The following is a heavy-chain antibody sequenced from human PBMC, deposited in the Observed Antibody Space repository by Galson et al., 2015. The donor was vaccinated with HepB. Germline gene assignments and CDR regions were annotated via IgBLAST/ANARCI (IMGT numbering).Heavy chain of an antibody. D-gene: IGHD3-10*01. Sequence: SLRLSCAASGFTFSSYSMNWVRQAPGKGLEWVSYISSSSSTIYYADSVKGRFTISRDNAKNSLYLQMNSLRDEDTAVYYCARAGSGSYFGRSKSVYYFDHWGQGTLVTVSS. CDR1: GFTFSSYS. J-gene: IGHJ4*02. V-gene: IGHV3-48*02. CDR2: ISSSSSTI. CDR3: ARAGSGSYFGRSKSVYYFDH.